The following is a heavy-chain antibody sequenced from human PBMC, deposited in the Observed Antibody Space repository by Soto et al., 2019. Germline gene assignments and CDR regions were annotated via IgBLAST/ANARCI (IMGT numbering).Heavy chain of an antibody. CDR1: GFTFSSYA. J-gene: IGHJ4*01. Sequence: EVQLLESGGDLVQPGGSLRLSCAASGFTFSSYAMNWVRQTPGKGLQWVSAISGSGGKTYYADSVKGRFTISRATSKNTLYLQLIVLTVEDTAMYSSAKEPTAVCPRDLFGVNPAANYWCQGTLVSVSS. CDR2: ISGSGGKT. D-gene: IGHD5-18*01. CDR3: AKEPTAVCPRDLFGVNPAANY. V-gene: IGHV3-23*01.